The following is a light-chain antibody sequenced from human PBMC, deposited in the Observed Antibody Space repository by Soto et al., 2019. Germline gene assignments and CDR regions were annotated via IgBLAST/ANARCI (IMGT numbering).Light chain of an antibody. CDR2: DHN. CDR1: SSNIGGTS. Sequence: SWLTPPPSVPADPRPKVNNSCSRSSSNIGGTSPSGHQQLSATAPKLLIYDHNKRPSRIPDPFSGCKSCTTDTLAITGFQTGDEGHYYCGSWDSSLSGYVLGCGTTVTVL. J-gene: IGLJ1*01. V-gene: IGLV1-51*01. CDR3: GSWDSSLSGYV.